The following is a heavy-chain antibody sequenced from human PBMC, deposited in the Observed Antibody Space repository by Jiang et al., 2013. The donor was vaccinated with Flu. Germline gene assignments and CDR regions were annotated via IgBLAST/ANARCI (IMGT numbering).Heavy chain of an antibody. CDR2: IYYSGST. CDR3: ARGYYYDSSGYYSGGRGFSAFDI. V-gene: IGHV4-59*12. Sequence: KPSETLSLTCTVSGGSISSYYWSWIRQHPGKGLEWIGYIYYSGSTYYNPSLKSRVTISVDTSKNQFSLKLSSVTAADTAVYYCARGYYYDSSGYYSGGRGFSAFDIWGQGTMATVSS. CDR1: GGSISSYY. J-gene: IGHJ3*02. D-gene: IGHD3-22*01.